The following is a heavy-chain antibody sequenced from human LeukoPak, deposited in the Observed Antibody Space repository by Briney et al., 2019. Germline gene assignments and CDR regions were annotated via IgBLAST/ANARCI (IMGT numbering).Heavy chain of an antibody. CDR2: FIPILSTA. V-gene: IGHV1-69*10. CDR3: AAIPVFGVVLHQEPV. Sequence: ASVKVSCKASGGSFSDYALNWVRQAPGQGLEWMGVFIPILSTANSTQKFQGRVTITADISTNTAYMELSSLRSEDTAVYFCAAIPVFGVVLHQEPVWGKGTTVTVSS. D-gene: IGHD3-3*01. CDR1: GGSFSDYA. J-gene: IGHJ6*04.